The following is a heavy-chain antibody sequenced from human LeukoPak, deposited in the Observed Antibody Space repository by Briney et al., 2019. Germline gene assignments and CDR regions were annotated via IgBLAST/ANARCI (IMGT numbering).Heavy chain of an antibody. CDR3: AKDPYDSSGYYYYFNY. CDR1: GVTFSSYV. Sequence: QPGGSLRLSCEASGVTFSSYVMSWVRQAPGKGPEWVSAISGSGGSTYYADSVKGRFTISRDNSKNTLYLQMNSLRAEDTAVYYCAKDPYDSSGYYYYFNYWGQGTLVTVSS. CDR2: ISGSGGST. V-gene: IGHV3-23*01. J-gene: IGHJ4*02. D-gene: IGHD3-22*01.